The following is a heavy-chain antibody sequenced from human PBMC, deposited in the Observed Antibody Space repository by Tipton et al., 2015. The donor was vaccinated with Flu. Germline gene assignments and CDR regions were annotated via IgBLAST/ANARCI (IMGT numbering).Heavy chain of an antibody. CDR2: INSDATST. CDR1: GFTFSSYS. D-gene: IGHD3-3*01. CDR3: AKDMDYDVWSNYYTGDAFDI. V-gene: IGHV3-74*01. J-gene: IGHJ3*02. Sequence: LSLTCAASGFTFSSYSMNWVRQAPGKGLEWVSRINSDATSTRYAESVKGRFTISRDNAENTLYLEMSSLRAEDTAVYYCAKDMDYDVWSNYYTGDAFDIWGQGAMVTVS.